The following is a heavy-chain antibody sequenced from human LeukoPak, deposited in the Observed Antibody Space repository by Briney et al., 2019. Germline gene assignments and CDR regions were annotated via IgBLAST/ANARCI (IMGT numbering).Heavy chain of an antibody. Sequence: SGTLSLTCAVSGGSISSNNWWSWVRQPPGKGLEWIGEIYHSGSTNYNPSLKSRVTISVDKSKNQFSLKLSSVTAADTAVYYCARTAATVTSSNAFDIWGQGTMVTVSS. D-gene: IGHD4-17*01. CDR1: GGSISSNNW. CDR3: ARTAATVTSSNAFDI. V-gene: IGHV4-4*02. J-gene: IGHJ3*02. CDR2: IYHSGST.